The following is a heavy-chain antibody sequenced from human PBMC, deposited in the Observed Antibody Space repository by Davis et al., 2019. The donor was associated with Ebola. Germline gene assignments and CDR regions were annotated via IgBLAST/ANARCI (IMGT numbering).Heavy chain of an antibody. D-gene: IGHD5-24*01. CDR3: ARGDGYNFWDH. CDR1: GFTFSSYG. V-gene: IGHV3-21*04. CDR2: FGTGGDT. J-gene: IGHJ4*02. Sequence: PGGSLRLSCAASGFTFSSYGMHWVRQAPGKGLEWVSTFGTGGDTYYADSVKGRFAISRDDPKNSLYLQMNSLRAEDTAVYYCARGDGYNFWDHWGQGILVTVSS.